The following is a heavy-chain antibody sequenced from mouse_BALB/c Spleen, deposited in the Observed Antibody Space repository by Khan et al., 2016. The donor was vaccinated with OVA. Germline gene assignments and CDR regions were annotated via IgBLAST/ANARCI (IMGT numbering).Heavy chain of an antibody. V-gene: IGHV1-9*01. Sequence: QVQLKQSGAELMKPGASVKISCKATGYTFSSYWIEWVKQRPGHGLEWIGEILPGSGSTNYNEKFKGKATFTADTSSNTAYMQINSLTSEDSAVYYCTRTGNYRDYFDYWGQGTTLTVSS. CDR2: ILPGSGST. D-gene: IGHD2-1*01. CDR1: GYTFSSYW. J-gene: IGHJ2*01. CDR3: TRTGNYRDYFDY.